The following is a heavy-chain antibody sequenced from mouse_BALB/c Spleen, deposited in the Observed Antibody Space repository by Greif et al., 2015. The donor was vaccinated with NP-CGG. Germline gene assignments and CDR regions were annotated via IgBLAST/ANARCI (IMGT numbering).Heavy chain of an antibody. D-gene: IGHD4-1*01. CDR1: GLTFSSFG. CDR3: ARTQTPTGTWFAY. CDR2: ISSGSSTI. Sequence: EVKLVESGGGLVQPGGSRKLSCAASGLTFSSFGMHWVRQAPEKGLEWVAYISSGSSTIYYADTVKGRFTISRDNPKNTLFLQMTSLRSEGTAMYYCARTQTPTGTWFAYWGQGTLVTVSA. J-gene: IGHJ3*01. V-gene: IGHV5-17*02.